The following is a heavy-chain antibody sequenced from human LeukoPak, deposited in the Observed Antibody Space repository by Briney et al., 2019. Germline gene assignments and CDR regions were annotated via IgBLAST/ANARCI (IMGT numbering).Heavy chain of an antibody. CDR3: ARDSGYGHYYFDY. CDR2: ISSSGSTI. V-gene: IGHV3-48*04. CDR1: GFTFSSYS. D-gene: IGHD3-10*01. J-gene: IGHJ4*02. Sequence: PGGSLRLSCAASGFTFSSYSMNWVRQAPGKGLEWVSYISSSGSTIYYADSVKGRFTISRDNAKNSLYLQMNSLRAEDTAVYYCARDSGYGHYYFDYWGQGALVTVSS.